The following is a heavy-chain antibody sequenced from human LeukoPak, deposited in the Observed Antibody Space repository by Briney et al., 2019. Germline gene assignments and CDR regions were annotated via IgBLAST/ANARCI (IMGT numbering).Heavy chain of an antibody. J-gene: IGHJ4*02. D-gene: IGHD6-19*01. CDR1: GDSISSSNCY. Sequence: SETLSLTCTVSGDSISSSNCYWGWIRQPPGKGLEWIGSIYFSGGTYYNASLKSRVTISVDTSKNQFSLKLSSVTAADTAVYYCARRSSGWAYWGQGTLVTVSS. V-gene: IGHV4-39*07. CDR3: ARRSSGWAY. CDR2: IYFSGGT.